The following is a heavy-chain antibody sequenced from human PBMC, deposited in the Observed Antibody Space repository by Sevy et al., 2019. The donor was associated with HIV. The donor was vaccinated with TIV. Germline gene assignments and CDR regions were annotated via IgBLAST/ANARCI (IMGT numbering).Heavy chain of an antibody. CDR2: ISSGGSYI. Sequence: GGSLRLSCAASGFTFSYYNMNWVRQAPGKGLEWVSSISSGGSYIFYVDSVKGPFTISRDNAKDSLFLQMNSLRAEDTAVYYCARNLDYYASGPPDSWGRGTLVTVSS. J-gene: IGHJ4*02. CDR3: ARNLDYYASGPPDS. CDR1: GFTFSYYN. D-gene: IGHD3-10*01. V-gene: IGHV3-21*01.